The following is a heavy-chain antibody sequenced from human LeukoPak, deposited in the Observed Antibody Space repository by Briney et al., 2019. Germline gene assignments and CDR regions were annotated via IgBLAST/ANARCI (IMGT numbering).Heavy chain of an antibody. Sequence: GRSLRLSCVASGFNFGHYVMHWVRQAPGKGLEWVSVISFDGGKIYYGDSVRGRFTISRDNSRNTLYLQMNNVRPADTAVYYCARIYYDESGYSTYFDYWGQGTLVTVSS. CDR3: ARIYYDESGYSTYFDY. V-gene: IGHV3-30*03. D-gene: IGHD3-22*01. CDR1: GFNFGHYV. J-gene: IGHJ4*02. CDR2: ISFDGGKI.